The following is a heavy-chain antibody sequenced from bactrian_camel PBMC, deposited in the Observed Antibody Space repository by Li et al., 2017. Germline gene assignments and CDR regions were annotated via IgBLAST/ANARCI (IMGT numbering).Heavy chain of an antibody. J-gene: IGHJ6*01. D-gene: IGHD2*01. CDR2: IDHDGPT. Sequence: HVQLVESGGGSVQAGGSLRLSCDMSTTSYAIICMAWFRQAPEKEREGIAIIDHDGPTTYADSVKGRFTISRDNTKNTVFLQMNSMKPEDTAMYYCAMMSRGTCLSRPDFLGDFGYWGQGTQVTVS. CDR1: TTSYAIIC. V-gene: IGHV3S53*01. CDR3: AMMSRGTCLSRPDFLGDFGY.